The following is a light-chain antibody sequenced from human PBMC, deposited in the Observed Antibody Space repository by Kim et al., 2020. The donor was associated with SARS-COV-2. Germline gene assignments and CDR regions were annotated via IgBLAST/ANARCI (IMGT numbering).Light chain of an antibody. CDR2: AAS. V-gene: IGKV1-27*01. CDR1: RDIGTY. CDR3: QKYSSAPFT. J-gene: IGKJ3*01. Sequence: GDGVTITCRTSRDIGTYLAWYQQKPGKVPKLLIYAASTLQSGVPSRFSGSGSGAQFTLTIGSRQPEDVATYYCQKYSSAPFTF.